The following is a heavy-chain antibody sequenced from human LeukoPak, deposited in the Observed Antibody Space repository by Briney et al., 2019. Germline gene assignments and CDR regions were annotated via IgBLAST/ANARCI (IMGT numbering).Heavy chain of an antibody. Sequence: PSETLSLTCAVSGGSISSSSWWSWVRQPPGKGLEWIGEIYHSGSTNYNPSLKSRVTISVDTSKNQFSLKLSSVTAADTAVYYCASSNWGKHAFDIWGQGTMVTVSS. CDR2: IYHSGST. CDR3: ASSNWGKHAFDI. CDR1: GGSISSSSW. V-gene: IGHV4-4*02. J-gene: IGHJ3*02. D-gene: IGHD7-27*01.